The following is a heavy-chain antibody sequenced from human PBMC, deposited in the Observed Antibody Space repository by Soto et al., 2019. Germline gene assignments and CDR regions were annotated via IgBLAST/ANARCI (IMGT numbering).Heavy chain of an antibody. CDR1: GGTFSSYA. CDR2: IIPIFGTA. CDR3: AREGLGRGKNWFDP. D-gene: IGHD3-16*01. Sequence: SVKVSCKASGGTFSSYAISWVRQAPGQGLEWMGGIIPIFGTANYAQKFQGRVTITADESTSTDYMELSSLRSEDKAVYYCAREGLGRGKNWFDPWGQGTLVTDSS. J-gene: IGHJ5*02. V-gene: IGHV1-69*13.